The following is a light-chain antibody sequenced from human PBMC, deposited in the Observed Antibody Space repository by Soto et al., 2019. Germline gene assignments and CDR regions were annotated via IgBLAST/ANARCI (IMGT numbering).Light chain of an antibody. CDR1: QSVSSSY. J-gene: IGKJ1*01. V-gene: IGKV3-20*01. Sequence: EIVLTQSPGTLSLSPGERVTLSFRASQSVSSSYLAWYQQRPGQGPRLLIFGESSRATGIPDRFSGSGSGTDFTLTVSRLEPEDFAVYYCQQYGALPWTFGQGTKVDIK. CDR2: GES. CDR3: QQYGALPWT.